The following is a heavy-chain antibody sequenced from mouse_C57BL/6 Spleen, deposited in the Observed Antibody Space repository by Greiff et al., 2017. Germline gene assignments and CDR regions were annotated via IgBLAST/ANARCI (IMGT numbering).Heavy chain of an antibody. CDR3: TRACNYYFDY. J-gene: IGHJ2*01. Sequence: LVESGAELARPGASVKLSCKASGYTFTSYGISWVKQRTGQGLEWIGEIYPRSGTTYYNEKFKGKATLTADKSSSTAYMELRSLTSEDAAVYFCTRACNYYFDYWGQGTTLTVSS. D-gene: IGHD2-1*01. V-gene: IGHV1-81*01. CDR1: GYTFTSYG. CDR2: IYPRSGTT.